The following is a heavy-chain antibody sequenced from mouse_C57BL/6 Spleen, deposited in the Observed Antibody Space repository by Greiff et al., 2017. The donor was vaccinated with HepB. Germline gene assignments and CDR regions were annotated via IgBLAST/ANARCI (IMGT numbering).Heavy chain of an antibody. CDR3: ARDLTTVVAEGYFDY. Sequence: QVQLKESGAELARPGASVKLSCKASGYTFTSYGISWVKQRTGQGLEWIGEIYPRSGNTYYNEKFKGKATLTADKSSSTAYMELRSLTSEDSAVYFCARDLTTVVAEGYFDYWGQGTTLTVSS. CDR2: IYPRSGNT. CDR1: GYTFTSYG. V-gene: IGHV1-81*01. D-gene: IGHD1-1*01. J-gene: IGHJ2*01.